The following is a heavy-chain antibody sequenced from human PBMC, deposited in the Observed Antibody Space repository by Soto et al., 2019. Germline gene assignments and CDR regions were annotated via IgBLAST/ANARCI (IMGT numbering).Heavy chain of an antibody. CDR1: GFSLGTYGVG. J-gene: IGHJ2*01. CDR2: IYWDDDK. Sequence: QITLNESGPPLVKPTQTLTLTCTFSGFSLGTYGVGVGWIRQPPGKALEWLALIYWDDDKRYSPSLKSRLTITEHTSKRQVFLTLPNMDPVDPATYYCAHRGGGIVDWYFDLWGRGTPVIVSS. V-gene: IGHV2-5*02. D-gene: IGHD1-26*01. CDR3: AHRGGGIVDWYFDL.